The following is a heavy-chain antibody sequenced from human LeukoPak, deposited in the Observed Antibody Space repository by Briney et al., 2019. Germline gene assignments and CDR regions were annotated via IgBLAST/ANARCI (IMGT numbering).Heavy chain of an antibody. D-gene: IGHD3-16*01. V-gene: IGHV3-7*03. Sequence: GGSLRLSCAASGFTFSSYWMNWARQAPGKGMEWVASINHNGNVNYYVDSVKGRFTISRDNAKNSLYLQMSNLRAEDTAVYFCARGGGLDVWGQGATVTVSS. CDR3: ARGGGLDV. CDR2: INHNGNVN. J-gene: IGHJ6*02. CDR1: GFTFSSYW.